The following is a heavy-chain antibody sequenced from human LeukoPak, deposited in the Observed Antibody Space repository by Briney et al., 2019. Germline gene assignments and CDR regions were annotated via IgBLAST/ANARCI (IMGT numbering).Heavy chain of an antibody. CDR1: GGSISSSNW. CDR2: IYDGGIT. V-gene: IGHV4-4*02. J-gene: IGHJ6*02. CDR3: AGESLTPVFGGPKRYGRDV. D-gene: IGHD3-3*01. Sequence: MASGTLSLTCAVSGGSISSSNWWSWVRQPPGKGLEWIGEIYDGGITNYNPSLKSRVTISVDKSKNQFSPKLSTVTAADTAVYYCAGESLTPVFGGPKRYGRDVWAQGTTVAVSS.